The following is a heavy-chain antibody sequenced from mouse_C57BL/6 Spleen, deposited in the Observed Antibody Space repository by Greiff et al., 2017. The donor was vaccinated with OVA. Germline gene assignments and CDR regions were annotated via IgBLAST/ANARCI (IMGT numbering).Heavy chain of an antibody. CDR1: GFTFSDYG. V-gene: IGHV5-17*01. CDR2: ISSGSGTI. J-gene: IGHJ4*01. CDR3: AMPNSPYYDAMDY. Sequence: EVQGLESGGGLVKPGGSLKLSCAASGFTFSDYGMHWVRQAPGKGLEWVAYISSGSGTIYYADKVKGRFTISRDNAKNTLFLQMTSLRSEDTAMYYCAMPNSPYYDAMDYWGQGTSVTVSS.